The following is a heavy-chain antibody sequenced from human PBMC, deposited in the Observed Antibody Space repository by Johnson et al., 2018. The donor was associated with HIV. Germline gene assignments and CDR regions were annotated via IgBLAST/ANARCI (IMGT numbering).Heavy chain of an antibody. D-gene: IGHD3-22*01. J-gene: IGHJ3*02. V-gene: IGHV3-13*01. CDR3: ARGHYDPAGLGAFDI. CDR1: GFTFSSYG. CDR2: IGTAGDT. Sequence: VQLVESGGGLVQPGGSLRVSCAASGFTFSSYGMHWVRQAPGKGLEWVSAIGTAGDTYYPGSVKGRFTISRENAKNSLYLQMNSLRAEDTAVYYCARGHYDPAGLGAFDIWGQGTMVIVSS.